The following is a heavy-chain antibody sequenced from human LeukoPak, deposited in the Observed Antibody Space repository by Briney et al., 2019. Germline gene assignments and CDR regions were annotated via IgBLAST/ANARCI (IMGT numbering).Heavy chain of an antibody. V-gene: IGHV3-74*01. D-gene: IGHD3-16*01. CDR3: ARTSPTSHFDF. CDR1: GFTFTTYW. CDR2: INGDGSNS. Sequence: GGSLRLSCVASGFTFTTYWMHWVRQAPGKGLVWVSRINGDGSNSNYADSVEGRFTISRDNARNTLYLQMNGLRAEDTALYYCARTSPTSHFDFWGQGTLVTVSS. J-gene: IGHJ4*02.